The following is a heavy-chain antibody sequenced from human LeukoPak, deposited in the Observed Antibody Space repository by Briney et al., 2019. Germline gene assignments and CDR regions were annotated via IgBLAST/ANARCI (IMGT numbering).Heavy chain of an antibody. V-gene: IGHV1-69*13. Sequence: SVKVSCKASGGTFSSYAISWVRQAPGQGLEWMGGIIPIFGTANYAQKFQGRVTITADESTSTAYMGLSSLRSEDTAVYYCARVRYSSSSRGWFDPWGQGTLVTVSS. J-gene: IGHJ5*02. CDR3: ARVRYSSSSRGWFDP. D-gene: IGHD6-6*01. CDR2: IIPIFGTA. CDR1: GGTFSSYA.